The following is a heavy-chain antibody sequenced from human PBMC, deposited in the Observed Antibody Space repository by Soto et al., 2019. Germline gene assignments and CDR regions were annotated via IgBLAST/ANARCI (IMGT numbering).Heavy chain of an antibody. CDR2: ISYDGSNK. D-gene: IGHD3-10*01. Sequence: GGSLRLSCATSGFTFSSYTMHWVRQAPGKGLEWVAVISYDGSNKYYADSVKGRFTVSRDNSKNTLYLQVNSLRAEDTAVYYCARDHIHYGSGSPGYWGQGTLVTVSS. J-gene: IGHJ4*02. CDR3: ARDHIHYGSGSPGY. CDR1: GFTFSSYT. V-gene: IGHV3-30*04.